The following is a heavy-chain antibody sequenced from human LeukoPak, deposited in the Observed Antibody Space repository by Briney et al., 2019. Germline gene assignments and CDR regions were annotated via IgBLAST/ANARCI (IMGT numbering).Heavy chain of an antibody. Sequence: GGSLRLSCAASGFTFSSNYMSWVRQAPGKGLEWVSVIYSGGSTYYSDSVRGRCTISRDNSKNTLYLQMNSLRAEDTAVYFCARGPYSYDSSGAFDIWGQGTMVTVSS. V-gene: IGHV3-53*05. D-gene: IGHD3-22*01. J-gene: IGHJ3*02. CDR2: IYSGGST. CDR3: ARGPYSYDSSGAFDI. CDR1: GFTFSSNY.